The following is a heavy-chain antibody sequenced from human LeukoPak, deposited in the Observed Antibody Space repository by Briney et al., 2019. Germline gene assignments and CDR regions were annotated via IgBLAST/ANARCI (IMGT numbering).Heavy chain of an antibody. CDR1: GFTFGTYT. V-gene: IGHV3-23*01. CDR2: ISGNGITT. D-gene: IGHD3-3*01. Sequence: TGGSLRLSCAASGFTFGTYTMSWVRQAPGKGLEWVSIISGNGITTHYADSVKGRFTISRDNSKNTLYLQMNSLRAEDTAVYYCARNFRMEWSYYYYYYMDVWGKGTTVTVSS. J-gene: IGHJ6*03. CDR3: ARNFRMEWSYYYYYYMDV.